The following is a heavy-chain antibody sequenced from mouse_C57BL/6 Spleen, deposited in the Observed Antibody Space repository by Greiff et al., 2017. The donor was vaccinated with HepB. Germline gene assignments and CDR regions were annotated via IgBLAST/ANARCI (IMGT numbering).Heavy chain of an antibody. CDR2: IYPSDSET. D-gene: IGHD4-1*01. CDR3: ARNWDGFDY. J-gene: IGHJ2*01. CDR1: GYTFTSYW. V-gene: IGHV1-61*01. Sequence: QVQLQQPGAELVRPGSSVKLSCKASGYTFTSYWMDWVKQRPGQGLEWIGNIYPSDSETHYNQKFKDKATLTVDKSSSTAYMQLSSLTSKDSAVNYCARNWDGFDYWGQGTTLTVSS.